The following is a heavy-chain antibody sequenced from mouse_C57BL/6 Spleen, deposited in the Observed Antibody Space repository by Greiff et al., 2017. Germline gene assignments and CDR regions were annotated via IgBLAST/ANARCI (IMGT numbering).Heavy chain of an antibody. CDR2: ISDGGSYT. D-gene: IGHD2-10*02. J-gene: IGHJ1*03. V-gene: IGHV5-4*01. Sequence: EVHLVESGGGLVKPGGSLKLSCAASGFTFSSYAMSWVRQTPEKRLEWVATISDGGSYTYYPDNVKGRFTISRDNAKNNLYLQMSHLKSEDTAMYYCAREGGMVTSYWYFDVWGTGTTVTVSS. CDR1: GFTFSSYA. CDR3: AREGGMVTSYWYFDV.